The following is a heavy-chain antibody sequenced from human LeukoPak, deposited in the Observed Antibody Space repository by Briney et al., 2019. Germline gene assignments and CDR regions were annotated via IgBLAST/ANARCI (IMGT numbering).Heavy chain of an antibody. CDR2: INPSGGST. J-gene: IGHJ5*02. CDR1: GYTFTSYY. D-gene: IGHD4-17*01. Sequence: ASVKVSCKASGYTFTSYYMHWVRQAPGQGLEWMGIINPSGGSTSYAQKFQGRVTMSRDMSTSTVYMELNSLRSEDTAVYYCARALTEDYYGDYLGLNWFDPWGQGTLVTVSS. CDR3: ARALTEDYYGDYLGLNWFDP. V-gene: IGHV1-46*01.